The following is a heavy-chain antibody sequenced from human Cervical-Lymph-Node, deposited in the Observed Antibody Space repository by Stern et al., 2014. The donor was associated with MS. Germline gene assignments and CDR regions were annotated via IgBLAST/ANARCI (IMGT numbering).Heavy chain of an antibody. CDR2: IDSPGDT. Sequence: EVQLEESGGGLVQPGGSLRLSCAASGFTVSSKYIRWVRQFPGKGLEWVSVIDSPGDTDNADSVKGRFTISRDNAKNTLDLQMNSLRAEDTAVYYCASSLYYDVLSGYYNNFYYFENWGQGTLVTVSS. CDR1: GFTVSSKY. V-gene: IGHV3-66*02. D-gene: IGHD3-9*01. J-gene: IGHJ4*02. CDR3: ASSLYYDVLSGYYNNFYYFEN.